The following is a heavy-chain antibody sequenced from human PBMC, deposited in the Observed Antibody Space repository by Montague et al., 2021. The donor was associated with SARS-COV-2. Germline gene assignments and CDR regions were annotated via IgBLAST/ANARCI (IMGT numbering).Heavy chain of an antibody. CDR2: ISGYGDAT. CDR3: ARGGRTNVWYEVWFDS. D-gene: IGHD2-2*01. J-gene: IGHJ5*01. CDR1: GFTFTNYA. Sequence: SLRLSCAASGFTFTNYAMAWVRQAPGRGLEWVSTISGYGDATYYXDSAKGRFTISRDNSGDTVYLQIDYVRGEDTAVYFCARGGRTNVWYEVWFDSWGQGTLVTVSS. V-gene: IGHV3-23*01.